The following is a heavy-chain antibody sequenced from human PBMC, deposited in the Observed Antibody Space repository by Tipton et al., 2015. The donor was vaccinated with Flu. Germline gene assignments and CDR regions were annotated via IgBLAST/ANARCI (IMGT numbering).Heavy chain of an antibody. V-gene: IGHV4-38-2*01. D-gene: IGHD4-11*01. CDR2: IYHTGST. J-gene: IGHJ5*01. CDR3: ARRDYGNYVSVPKNWFDS. CDR1: DYSIVSDYY. Sequence: TLSLTCSVSDYSIVSDYYWGWVRQTPGKGLEWIGNIYHTGSTYYDPSLRGRVTILVDRSKNQFSLKLSSVTAADTAVYYCARRDYGNYVSVPKNWFDSWGQGILVTVSS.